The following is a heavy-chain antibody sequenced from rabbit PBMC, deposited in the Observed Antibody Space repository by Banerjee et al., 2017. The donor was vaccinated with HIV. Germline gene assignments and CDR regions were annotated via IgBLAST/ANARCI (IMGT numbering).Heavy chain of an antibody. CDR3: ARDDADYPGDYYNL. V-gene: IGHV1S45*01. Sequence: QEQLVESGGGLVQPEGSLTLTCTASGFSFSSNCWICWVRQAPGKGLEWIACIYTGSGSTYCASWAKGRFTISKTSSTTVTLQMTSLTAADTATYFCARDDADYPGDYYNLWGPGTLVTVS. CDR2: IYTGSGST. J-gene: IGHJ4*01. CDR1: GFSFSSNCW. D-gene: IGHD7-1*01.